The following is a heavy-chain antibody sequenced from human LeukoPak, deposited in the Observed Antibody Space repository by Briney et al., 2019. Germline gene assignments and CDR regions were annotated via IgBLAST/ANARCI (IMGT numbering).Heavy chain of an antibody. V-gene: IGHV3-23*01. CDR2: ISGSGGDT. CDR3: AKDDRSGGNAGRSEY. Sequence: GGSLRLSCAASGFTFSSYGLSWVRQAPGEGLEWVSSISGSGGDTYYADSVKGRLTISRDNSKNTLFLQMKSLRAEDTAVYYCAKDDRSGGNAGRSEYWGQGTLVTVSS. D-gene: IGHD4-23*01. J-gene: IGHJ4*02. CDR1: GFTFSSYG.